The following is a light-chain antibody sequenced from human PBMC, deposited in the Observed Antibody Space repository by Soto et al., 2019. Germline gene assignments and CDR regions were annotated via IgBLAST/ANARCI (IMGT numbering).Light chain of an antibody. CDR1: QSVSSY. CDR2: DAS. Sequence: EIVLTQSPATLSLSPGERATLSCRASQSVSSYLAWYQQKPGQAPRLLIYDASNRATGIPARFSGSGSGTDFNLTISSLEPEDFAVYYCQQRSNWPSRTFGGRTQ. CDR3: QQRSNWPSRT. J-gene: IGKJ4*01. V-gene: IGKV3-11*01.